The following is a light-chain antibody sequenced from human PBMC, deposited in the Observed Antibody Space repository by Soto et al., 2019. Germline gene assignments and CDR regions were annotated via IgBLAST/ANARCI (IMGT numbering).Light chain of an antibody. CDR2: GAS. Sequence: ESVLTQSPGTLSLSPGERATLSCRASQSVSSSYLAWYQQKPGQAPRLLIYGASSRATGIPDRFSGSGSGTDFTLTISRLEPEDFAVYYCQQYGSSPPGGLTFGGGTKVDIK. V-gene: IGKV3-20*01. J-gene: IGKJ4*01. CDR1: QSVSSSY. CDR3: QQYGSSPPGGLT.